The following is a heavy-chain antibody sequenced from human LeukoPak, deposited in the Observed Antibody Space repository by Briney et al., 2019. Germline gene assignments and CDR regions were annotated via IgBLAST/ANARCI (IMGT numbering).Heavy chain of an antibody. V-gene: IGHV4-4*07. CDR3: ARERRYYNFWSDSFRYAFYF. D-gene: IGHD3-3*01. J-gene: IGHJ3*01. Sequence: PSETLSLTCTVSGVSISSYYWSWLRQSAGKRLEWIGRVYISGKTSYKPSLRSRVTMSLDTSKNQFSPQVNSVPAADTAVYYCARERRYYNFWSDSFRYAFYFWGPGTRVTVS. CDR2: VYISGKT. CDR1: GVSISSYY.